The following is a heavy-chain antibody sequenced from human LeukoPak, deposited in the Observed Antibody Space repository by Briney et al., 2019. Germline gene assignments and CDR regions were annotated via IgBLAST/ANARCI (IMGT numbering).Heavy chain of an antibody. D-gene: IGHD3-9*01. CDR3: ARDQRPDYEILIGSYHFDY. CDR2: ISSTSGYI. J-gene: IGHJ4*02. CDR1: GLSFSSYT. Sequence: GGSLRLSCAPSGLSFSSYTIHWVRQAPGKGLEWVSSISSTSGYIHYADSVKGRFSISRDNAKNLAHLEMDILRADDTAVYYCARDQRPDYEILIGSYHFDYWGQGTLVTVSS. V-gene: IGHV3-21*01.